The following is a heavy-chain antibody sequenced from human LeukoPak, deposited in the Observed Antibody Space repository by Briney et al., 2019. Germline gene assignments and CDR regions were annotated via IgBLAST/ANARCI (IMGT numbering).Heavy chain of an antibody. V-gene: IGHV3-64*01. CDR1: GFTFSSYG. J-gene: IGHJ4*02. D-gene: IGHD6-13*01. Sequence: PGGSLRLSCAASGFTFSSYGMHWVRQAPGKGLEYVSAISSNGGSTYYANSVKGRFTISRDNSKNTLYLQMGSLRAEDMAVYYCAVLAAVVLHWGQGTLVTVSS. CDR2: ISSNGGST. CDR3: AVLAAVVLH.